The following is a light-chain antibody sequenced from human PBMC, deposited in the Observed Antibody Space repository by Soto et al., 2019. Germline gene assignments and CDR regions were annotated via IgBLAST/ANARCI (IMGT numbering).Light chain of an antibody. Sequence: DIQMTQSPSTLSAYVGDRVTITCRASQSISSWLAWYQQKPGKAPKLLIYDASSLESGVPSRYSGSGSGTEFTLTISSLQPDDFATYDCQQYNSYSYTFGQGTKLEIK. CDR2: DAS. V-gene: IGKV1-5*01. CDR3: QQYNSYSYT. J-gene: IGKJ2*01. CDR1: QSISSW.